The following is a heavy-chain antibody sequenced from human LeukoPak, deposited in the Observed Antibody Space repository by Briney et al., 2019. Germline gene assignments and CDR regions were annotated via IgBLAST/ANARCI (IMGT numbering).Heavy chain of an antibody. Sequence: GGSLRLSCAASGFTFIDSSMNWVRQAPGKGLEWLTFIRYDGSKEYFADSVKGRFTISRDNSQKKLYLQMNNLRPEDTALYYCARGTSSPGYFDFWGQGTQVTVSS. CDR2: IRYDGSKE. CDR1: GFTFIDSS. CDR3: ARGTSSPGYFDF. D-gene: IGHD1-26*01. V-gene: IGHV3-30*02. J-gene: IGHJ4*02.